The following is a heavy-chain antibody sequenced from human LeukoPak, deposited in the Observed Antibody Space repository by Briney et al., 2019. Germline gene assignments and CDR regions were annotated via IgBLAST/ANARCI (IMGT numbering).Heavy chain of an antibody. J-gene: IGHJ4*02. CDR3: ARGPPPDFDC. CDR1: GGSISDYY. V-gene: IGHV4-4*07. Sequence: TSETLSLTCTVSGGSISDYYWSWIRQPAGKGLEWIGRIYTTGSTDYNPSLKSRVTMSVDTSKNQFSLKLSSVTAADTAVYYCARGPPPDFDCWGQGTLVTVSS. CDR2: IYTTGST.